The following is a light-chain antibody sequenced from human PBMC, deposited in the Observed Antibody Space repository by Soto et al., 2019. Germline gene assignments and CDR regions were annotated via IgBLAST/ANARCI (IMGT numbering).Light chain of an antibody. Sequence: QSALTQPASVSGSPGQSITISCTGTSSDVGGSKVVSWYQHHPGKAPKLIIYEDTKRPSGVSTRFSGSKSGNTASLTISGLQAEDEADYYCCSYASSATWVFGGGTQLTVL. V-gene: IGLV2-23*01. CDR3: CSYASSATWV. CDR1: SSDVGGSKV. J-gene: IGLJ3*02. CDR2: EDT.